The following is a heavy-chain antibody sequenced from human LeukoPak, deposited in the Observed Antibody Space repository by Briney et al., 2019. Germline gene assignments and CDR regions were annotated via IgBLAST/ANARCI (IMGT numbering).Heavy chain of an antibody. CDR1: GGSISNSIYY. CDR3: ARDRYSTLDY. Sequence: ASETLSLTCNVSGGSISNSIYYWSWIRQPPGKGLEWLASIYYSGSTYYNPSLKSRVTISVDTSKNQFSLKLSSVTAADTAVYYCARDRYSTLDYWGQGTLVTVSS. V-gene: IGHV4-39*07. CDR2: IYYSGST. J-gene: IGHJ4*02. D-gene: IGHD4-11*01.